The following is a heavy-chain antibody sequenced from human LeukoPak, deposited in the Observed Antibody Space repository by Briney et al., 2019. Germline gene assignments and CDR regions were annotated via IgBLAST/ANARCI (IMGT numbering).Heavy chain of an antibody. Sequence: PSQTLSLTCTVSGGSISSGDYYWSWIRQPPGKGLEWIGYIYYSGSTYYNPSLKSRVTISVDTSKNQFSLKLSSVTAADTAVYYCARALEDIVVVPAAVWFDPWGQGTLVTVSS. J-gene: IGHJ5*02. V-gene: IGHV4-30-4*01. CDR3: ARALEDIVVVPAAVWFDP. CDR1: GGSISSGDYY. D-gene: IGHD2-2*01. CDR2: IYYSGST.